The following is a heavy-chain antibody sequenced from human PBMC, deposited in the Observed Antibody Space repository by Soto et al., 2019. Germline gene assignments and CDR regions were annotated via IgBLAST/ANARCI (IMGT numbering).Heavy chain of an antibody. CDR3: AKAGGDCSGVACYSGQGDY. CDR1: GFTFSTYA. CDR2: ITGSGGTS. Sequence: EVQLLESGGGLVQPGGSLRLSCAASGFTFSTYAMSWVRQAPGKGLEWVSGITGSGGTSYYADSVKGRFTISRDNSKNKLELQMNSLRAEDTAVYYCAKAGGDCSGVACYSGQGDYWGQGTLVTVSS. V-gene: IGHV3-23*01. J-gene: IGHJ4*02. D-gene: IGHD2-15*01.